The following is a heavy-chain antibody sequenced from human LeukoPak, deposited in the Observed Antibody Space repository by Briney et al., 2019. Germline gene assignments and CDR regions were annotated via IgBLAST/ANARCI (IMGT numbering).Heavy chain of an antibody. CDR3: ARANFLYCSSSTCLFDY. D-gene: IGHD2-2*01. J-gene: IGHJ4*02. Sequence: ASVKVSCKASGYTFTDYYMHWVRQAPGQGFEWMGWINPNDGDTNYAQKFQGRVTMTRDTSIGTAHMEVSRLRSDDTAVYYCARANFLYCSSSTCLFDYWGQGTLVTVSS. V-gene: IGHV1-2*02. CDR2: INPNDGDT. CDR1: GYTFTDYY.